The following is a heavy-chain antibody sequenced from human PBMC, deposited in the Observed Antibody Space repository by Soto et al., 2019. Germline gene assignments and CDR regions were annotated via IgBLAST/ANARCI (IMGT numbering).Heavy chain of an antibody. CDR1: GGAINSGCYC. Sequence: QVQLQESGPGLVKPSQTLSLTCTVSGGAINSGCYCWGWIRQHPGKGLDWIGCISYGGSTSYNPSIDRRVTISVDTSKNQSSLTLTSATAADTAVYYCSRGILVWGQGALITVSS. CDR2: ISYGGST. V-gene: IGHV4-31*03. CDR3: SRGILV. J-gene: IGHJ4*02. D-gene: IGHD2-15*01.